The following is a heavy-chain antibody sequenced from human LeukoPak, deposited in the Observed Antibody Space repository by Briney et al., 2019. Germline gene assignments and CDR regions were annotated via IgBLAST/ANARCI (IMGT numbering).Heavy chain of an antibody. CDR2: IFHTGST. J-gene: IGHJ4*02. Sequence: SETLSLTCTVSGASIIGPKWWNWVRLSPGKGMEWIGEIFHTGSTHYNPSLRSRVTISVDTSKNQFSLILTSVTDADTAVYYCATSSGWYRYDSWDQGTLVTVSS. D-gene: IGHD6-19*01. CDR3: ATSSGWYRYDS. V-gene: IGHV4-4*02. CDR1: GASIIGPKW.